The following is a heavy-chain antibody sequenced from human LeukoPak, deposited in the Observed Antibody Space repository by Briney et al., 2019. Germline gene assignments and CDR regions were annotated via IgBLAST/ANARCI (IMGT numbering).Heavy chain of an antibody. J-gene: IGHJ4*02. Sequence: GASVKVSCKASGYTFTGYYMHWVRQAPGQGLEWMGWINPNSGGTNYAQKFQGRVTMTKDTSISTAYIELSRLRSDDTAVYYCARGYCSSTSCYTKDYWGQGTLVTVSS. CDR1: GYTFTGYY. V-gene: IGHV1-2*02. CDR2: INPNSGGT. CDR3: ARGYCSSTSCYTKDY. D-gene: IGHD2-2*02.